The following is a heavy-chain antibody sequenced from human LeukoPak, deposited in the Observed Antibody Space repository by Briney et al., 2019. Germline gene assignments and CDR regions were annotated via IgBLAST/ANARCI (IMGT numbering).Heavy chain of an antibody. CDR3: ARSDCSSTSCSQDFDY. CDR1: GFTFSSYA. V-gene: IGHV3-23*01. Sequence: QAGGSLRLSCAGSGFTFSSYALGWVRQAPGKGLEFVAVLSASGDYTEYADSVTGRFTISRDNSKNTLYLQMNSLRAEDTAVYYCARSDCSSTSCSQDFDYWGQGTLVTVSS. D-gene: IGHD2-2*01. CDR2: LSASGDYT. J-gene: IGHJ4*02.